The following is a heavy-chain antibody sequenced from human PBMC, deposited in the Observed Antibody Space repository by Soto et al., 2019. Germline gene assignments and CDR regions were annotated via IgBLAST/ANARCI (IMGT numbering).Heavy chain of an antibody. CDR2: ISAYNGNT. Sequence: ASVKVSCKASGYTFTIYGISWVRQAPGQGLEWMGWISAYNGNTNYAQKLQGRVTMTTDTSTSTAYMELRSLRSDDTAVYYCARDDYDFWSGYYPANWFDPWGQETLVTVSS. CDR3: ARDDYDFWSGYYPANWFDP. D-gene: IGHD3-3*01. V-gene: IGHV1-18*01. CDR1: GYTFTIYG. J-gene: IGHJ5*02.